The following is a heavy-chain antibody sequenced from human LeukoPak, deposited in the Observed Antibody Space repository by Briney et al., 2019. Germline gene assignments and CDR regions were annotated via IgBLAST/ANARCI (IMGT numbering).Heavy chain of an antibody. CDR3: AKAYYTFWSAIDH. CDR1: GVTFINYA. D-gene: IGHD3-3*01. J-gene: IGHJ4*02. V-gene: IGHV3-23*01. Sequence: GGSLRLSCAASGVTFINYAMSWVRQAPGKGLEWVSSISGSADNTYYADSVKGRFTTSRDNSKNTLYLQMNSLRAEDTALYYCAKAYYTFWSAIDHWGQGTLVTVSS. CDR2: ISGSADNT.